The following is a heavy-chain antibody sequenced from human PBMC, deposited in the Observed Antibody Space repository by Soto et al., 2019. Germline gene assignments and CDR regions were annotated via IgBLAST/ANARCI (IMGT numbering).Heavy chain of an antibody. CDR3: ARGKRRVYGSGGDYFDY. V-gene: IGHV4-31*03. D-gene: IGHD3-10*01. CDR2: IYYSGST. Sequence: QVQLQESGPGLVKPSQTLSLTCTVSGGSISSGGYYWSWIRQHPGKGLEWIGYIYYSGSTYYNPSPKSRVTISVDTSKNQFALKLSSVTAADTAVYYCARGKRRVYGSGGDYFDYWGQGTLVTVSS. CDR1: GGSISSGGYY. J-gene: IGHJ4*02.